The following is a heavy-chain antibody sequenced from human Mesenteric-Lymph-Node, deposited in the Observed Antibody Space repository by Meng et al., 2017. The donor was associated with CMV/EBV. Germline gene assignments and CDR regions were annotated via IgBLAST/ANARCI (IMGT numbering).Heavy chain of an antibody. Sequence: GESLKISCAASGFTFSSYDMHWVRQATGKGLEWVSAIGTAGDTYYPGSVKGRFTISRENAKNSLYLQMNSLGAGDTAVYYCARVSDCSSTSCYHEDAFDIWGQGTMVTVSS. CDR2: IGTAGDT. D-gene: IGHD2-2*01. CDR1: GFTFSSYD. V-gene: IGHV3-13*01. CDR3: ARVSDCSSTSCYHEDAFDI. J-gene: IGHJ3*02.